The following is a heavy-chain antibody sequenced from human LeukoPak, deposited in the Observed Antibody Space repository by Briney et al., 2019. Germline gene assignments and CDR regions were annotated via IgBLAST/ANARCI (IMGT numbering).Heavy chain of an antibody. CDR1: GYTFTSYG. D-gene: IGHD1-26*01. J-gene: IGHJ3*02. CDR3: ASPTWEHPDAFDI. CDR2: ISAYNGNT. V-gene: IGHV1-18*01. Sequence: ASEKVSCKASGYTFTSYGISWVRQAPGQGLEWMGWISAYNGNTNYAQKLQGRVTMTTDTSTSTAYMELRSLRSDDTAVYYCASPTWEHPDAFDIWGQGTMVTVSS.